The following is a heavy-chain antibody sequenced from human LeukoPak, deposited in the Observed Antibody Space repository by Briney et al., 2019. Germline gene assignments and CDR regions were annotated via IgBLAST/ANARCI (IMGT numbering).Heavy chain of an antibody. J-gene: IGHJ6*04. V-gene: IGHV3-21*01. CDR1: GFTFSTYS. Sequence: GGSLRLSWAASGFTFSTYSMNWVRQAPGKGLEWVSSISSSSTYIYYADSVKGRFTISRDNAKNSLYLQMNSLRAEDTAVYYCARYISWWDVWGKGTTVTISS. D-gene: IGHD6-13*01. CDR3: ARYISWWDV. CDR2: ISSSSTYI.